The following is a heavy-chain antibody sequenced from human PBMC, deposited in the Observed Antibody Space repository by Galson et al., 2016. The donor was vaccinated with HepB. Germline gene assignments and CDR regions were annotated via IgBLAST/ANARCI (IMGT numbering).Heavy chain of an antibody. CDR2: LYKSGSI. CDR1: GVSISNYQ. J-gene: IGHJ3*02. V-gene: IGHV4-59*01. Sequence: SETLSLTCSVSGVSISNYQWNWIRQPPGKGLEWIGCLYKSGSINYNPSLRGRVTLSLDTSKNQFSLHLNSVTAADTAVYYCARESWDESNFDGFDIGGQGTMVPVSS. CDR3: ARESWDESNFDGFDI. D-gene: IGHD4-11*01.